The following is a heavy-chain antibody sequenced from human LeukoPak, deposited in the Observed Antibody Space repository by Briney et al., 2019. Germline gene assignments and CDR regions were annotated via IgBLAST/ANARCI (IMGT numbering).Heavy chain of an antibody. CDR2: IYSGGNT. Sequence: TGGSLRLSCAASGFIVSDDYMSWVRQAPGKGLEWVSVIYSGGNTYYPDSVKGRFTISGDNSKNTLYLQINSLRAEDTAVYYCARLARGSYYDWGRGTLVTVSS. D-gene: IGHD1-26*01. CDR1: GFIVSDDY. CDR3: ARLARGSYYD. J-gene: IGHJ4*02. V-gene: IGHV3-66*02.